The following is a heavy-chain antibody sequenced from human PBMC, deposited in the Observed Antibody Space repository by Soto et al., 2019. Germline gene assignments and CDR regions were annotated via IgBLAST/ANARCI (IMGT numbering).Heavy chain of an antibody. CDR3: AKEEGAGSKS. D-gene: IGHD1-26*01. CDR1: GGDLTNSG. V-gene: IGHV1-69*04. Sequence: QVHLVQSGAEMKKPGSSVKVSCKVSGGDLTNSGISWVKQAPGQGLEWMGGIFPLLAMVDYSQKFQGRVTVNPDATTTTAYMARGSLRSEVTAVYYCAKEEGAGSKSWGQGTLVIVSS. CDR2: IFPLLAMV. J-gene: IGHJ4*02.